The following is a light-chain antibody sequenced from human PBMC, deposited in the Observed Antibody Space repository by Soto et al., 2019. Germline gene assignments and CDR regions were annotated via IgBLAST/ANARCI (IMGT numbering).Light chain of an antibody. CDR1: SSNIGAGYD. CDR2: GNS. Sequence: QSVLTQPPSVSGAPGQRVTISCTGSSSNIGAGYDVHWYQQLPGTAPKLLIYGNSNRPSGVPDRFSGSKSGTSASLAITGLQAEDEADYYCAVWDDSLNGCVFGTGTKLTVL. J-gene: IGLJ1*01. CDR3: AVWDDSLNGCV. V-gene: IGLV1-40*01.